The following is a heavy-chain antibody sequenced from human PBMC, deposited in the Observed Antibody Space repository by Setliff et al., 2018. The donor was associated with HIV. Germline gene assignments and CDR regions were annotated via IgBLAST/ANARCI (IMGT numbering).Heavy chain of an antibody. CDR3: ARVRDYGGNFFDY. CDR2: IYYNGNT. Sequence: LSLTCTVSGASMTGYDWTWIRQPPGKGLEWIGHIYYNGNTNYNPSLKSRGTISIDTSKKQFSLKLTSVTPADTAVYYCARVRDYGGNFFDYWGQGTLVTVSS. J-gene: IGHJ4*02. V-gene: IGHV4-59*01. CDR1: GASMTGYD. D-gene: IGHD4-17*01.